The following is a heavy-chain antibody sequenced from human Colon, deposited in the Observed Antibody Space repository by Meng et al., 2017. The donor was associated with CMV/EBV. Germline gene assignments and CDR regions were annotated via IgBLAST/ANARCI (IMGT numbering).Heavy chain of an antibody. CDR1: GFTFSRYA. D-gene: IGHD3-16*01. CDR3: AASDTNGMYVDRIF. V-gene: IGHV3-23*01. CDR2: ISGTAGVT. Sequence: ESLKISCAASGFTFSRYAMSWVRQPPGKGLEWVSFISGTAGVTQFIDSVKGRFTISRDNSKNTVYLQMNSLRAEDTAIYYCAASDTNGMYVDRIFWGQGTLVTVSS. J-gene: IGHJ4*02.